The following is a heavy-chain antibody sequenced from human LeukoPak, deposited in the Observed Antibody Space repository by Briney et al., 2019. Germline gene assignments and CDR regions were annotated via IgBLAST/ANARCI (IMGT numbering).Heavy chain of an antibody. CDR1: GGTFNNYA. D-gene: IGHD5-12*01. V-gene: IGHV1-69*05. CDR2: LIPIFGST. J-gene: IGHJ5*02. Sequence: SVKVSCKASGGTFNNYAISWVRQAPGQGLEWMWVLIPIFGSTNYAQRFQGRLTIITDESMSTAYMELSSLRSEDTAVYYCARSGHASISTWFDPWGQGTLVTVSS. CDR3: ARSGHASISTWFDP.